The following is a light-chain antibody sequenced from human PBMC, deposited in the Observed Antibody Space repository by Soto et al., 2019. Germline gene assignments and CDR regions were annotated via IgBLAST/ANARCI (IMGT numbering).Light chain of an antibody. Sequence: QSALTQPASVSGSPGQSITISCTGTSSDVGNYNYVSWYQQHPGKAPKLMIYEVSDRPSGVSNRFSASKSGNTASLTISGLQAEDEADYYCATWDLTLSAGVLFGGGTKLTVL. CDR3: ATWDLTLSAGVL. V-gene: IGLV2-14*01. CDR2: EVS. CDR1: SSDVGNYNY. J-gene: IGLJ2*01.